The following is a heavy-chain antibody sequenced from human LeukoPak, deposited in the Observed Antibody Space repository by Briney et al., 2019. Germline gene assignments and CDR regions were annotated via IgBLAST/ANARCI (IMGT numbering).Heavy chain of an antibody. Sequence: SETLSLTWSVSDDSISSSGYYWGWIRQPPGKGLEWIGSMYYGGNTYYNASLKSRVTISVDTSKNLFSLKLNSVTAADTGVYYCARSKNGKCDYWGQGTLVTVSS. V-gene: IGHV4-39*07. D-gene: IGHD1-26*01. CDR1: DDSISSSGYY. J-gene: IGHJ4*02. CDR3: ARSKNGKCDY. CDR2: MYYGGNT.